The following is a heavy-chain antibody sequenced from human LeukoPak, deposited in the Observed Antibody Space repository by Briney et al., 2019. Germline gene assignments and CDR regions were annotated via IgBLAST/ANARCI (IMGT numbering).Heavy chain of an antibody. CDR2: IYYSGTT. Sequence: SETLSLTCTVSGGSISSNNYYWGWIRQPPGKGLEWIGSIYYSGTTYYNPSLKSRVTISVDTSKNQFSLKLSSVTAADTAVYYCARRTYCSGGSCYSGYYYYYMDVWGKGTTVTISS. V-gene: IGHV4-39*07. CDR3: ARRTYCSGGSCYSGYYYYYMDV. CDR1: GGSISSNNYY. D-gene: IGHD2-15*01. J-gene: IGHJ6*03.